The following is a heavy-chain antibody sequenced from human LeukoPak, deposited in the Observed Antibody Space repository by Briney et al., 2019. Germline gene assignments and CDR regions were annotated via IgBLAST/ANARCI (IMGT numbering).Heavy chain of an antibody. CDR1: GFTFSDYY. CDR3: ARPLRYSSGWETTYDY. D-gene: IGHD6-19*01. CDR2: ISSSSSYT. Sequence: PGGSLRLTCAASGFTFSDYYMSWIRQAPGKGLEWVSYISSSSSYTNYADSVKGRFTISRDNAKNSLYLQMNSLRAGDTAVYYCARPLRYSSGWETTYDYWGQGTLVTVSS. V-gene: IGHV3-11*06. J-gene: IGHJ4*02.